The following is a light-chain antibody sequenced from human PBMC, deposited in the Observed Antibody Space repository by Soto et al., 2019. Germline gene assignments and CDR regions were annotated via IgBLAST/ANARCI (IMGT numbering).Light chain of an antibody. CDR1: SSDVGLYDY. CDR3: SSYGGNSNYV. CDR2: EVT. J-gene: IGLJ1*01. Sequence: SALTXPPSASGSPGQSVTISCTGTSSDVGLYDYVSWYQQHPGKVPKLLIYEVTQRPSGVPDRFSGSKSGNTASLTVSGLQAEDEADYYCSSYGGNSNYVFGTGTKVTVL. V-gene: IGLV2-8*01.